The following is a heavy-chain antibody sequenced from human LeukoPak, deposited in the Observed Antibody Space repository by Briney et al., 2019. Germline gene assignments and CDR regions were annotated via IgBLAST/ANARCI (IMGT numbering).Heavy chain of an antibody. CDR1: GFTFSNYW. CDR3: ARDSGTTGEVKFDP. Sequence: GGSLRLSCAASGFTFSNYWMHWVRQAPGKGLVWVSRINSDGINTSYADSVKGRFTISRDNAKNTLNLQMNSLRAEDTAVYYCARDSGTTGEVKFDPWGQGILVTVSS. J-gene: IGHJ5*02. D-gene: IGHD3-10*01. CDR2: INSDGINT. V-gene: IGHV3-74*01.